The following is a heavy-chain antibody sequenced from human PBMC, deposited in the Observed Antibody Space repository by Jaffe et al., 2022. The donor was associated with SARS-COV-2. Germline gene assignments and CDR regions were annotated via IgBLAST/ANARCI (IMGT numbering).Heavy chain of an antibody. CDR1: GFTFSDYY. D-gene: IGHD6-13*01. J-gene: IGHJ6*02. CDR2: ISSSGSTI. V-gene: IGHV3-11*01. CDR3: ARTAIAAAIESNYEYYYYYGMDV. Sequence: QVQLVESGGGLVKPGGSLRLSCAASGFTFSDYYMSWIRQAPGKGLEWVSYISSSGSTIYYADSVKGRFTISRDNAKNSLYLQMNSLRAEDTAVYYCARTAIAAAIESNYEYYYYYGMDVWGQGTTVTVSS.